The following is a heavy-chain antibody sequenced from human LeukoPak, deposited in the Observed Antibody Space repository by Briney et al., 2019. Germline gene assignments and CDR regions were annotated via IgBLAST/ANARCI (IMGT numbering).Heavy chain of an antibody. CDR3: ARDLLGSDCSSTSCYNYYFDY. J-gene: IGHJ4*02. D-gene: IGHD2-2*02. Sequence: ASVKVSCKASGYTSTGYYMHWVRQAPGQGLEWMGWINPNSGGTNYAQKFQGRVTMTRDTSISTAYMELSRLRSDDTAVYYCARDLLGSDCSSTSCYNYYFDYWGQGTLVTVSS. CDR2: INPNSGGT. V-gene: IGHV1-2*02. CDR1: GYTSTGYY.